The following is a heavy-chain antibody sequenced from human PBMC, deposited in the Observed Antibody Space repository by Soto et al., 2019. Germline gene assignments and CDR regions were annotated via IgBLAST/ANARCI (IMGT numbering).Heavy chain of an antibody. D-gene: IGHD5-12*01. CDR3: ARPVATMDGYYFDY. J-gene: IGHJ4*02. Sequence: GASVKVSCKASGYTFTVYYMHWVRQAPGQGLEWMGWINPNSGGTNYAQKFQGRVTMTRDTSISTAYMELSRLRSDDTAVYYCARPVATMDGYYFDYWGQGTLVTVSS. CDR2: INPNSGGT. CDR1: GYTFTVYY. V-gene: IGHV1-2*02.